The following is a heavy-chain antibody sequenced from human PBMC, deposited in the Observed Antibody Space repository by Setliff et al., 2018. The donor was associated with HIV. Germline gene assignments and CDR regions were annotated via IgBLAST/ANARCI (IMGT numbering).Heavy chain of an antibody. CDR3: ARDPSSGIYYDSSGQYFQN. CDR1: GGTFSSYA. V-gene: IGHV1-69*13. D-gene: IGHD3-22*01. CDR2: IIPIFGTA. J-gene: IGHJ1*01. Sequence: VKVSCKASGGTFSSYAISWVRQAPGQGLEWMGGIIPIFGTANYAQKFQGRVSMTIDTSTSTAYMGLRSLRPDDTAVYFCARDPSSGIYYDSSGQYFQNWGQGTLVTVSS.